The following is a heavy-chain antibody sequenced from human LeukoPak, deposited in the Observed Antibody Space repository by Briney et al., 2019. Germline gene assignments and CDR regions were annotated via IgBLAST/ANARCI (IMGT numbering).Heavy chain of an antibody. J-gene: IGHJ4*02. CDR1: GDSITYYY. Sequence: SETLSLTCTFPGDSITYYYWSWIRQPPRKGLEWIGYVYHTGSTNYNPSLKSRLTISLDTSNNQFSLKLSSVTAADTAVYYCATGQIYYGSEYWGQGTLVTVSS. CDR2: VYHTGST. D-gene: IGHD3-10*01. CDR3: ATGQIYYGSEY. V-gene: IGHV4-59*13.